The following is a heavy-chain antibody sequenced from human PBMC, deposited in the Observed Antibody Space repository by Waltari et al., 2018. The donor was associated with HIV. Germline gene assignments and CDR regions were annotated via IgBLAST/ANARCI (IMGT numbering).Heavy chain of an antibody. CDR3: ARDRGGGNYGDYEPLFDY. D-gene: IGHD4-17*01. Sequence: QVPLVESGGGVVQPGRSLRLSCAASGFTFSSSAMHWVRQAQGTGLEWVAVISYDGRNKNYADSVEGRFTISKDNSKNTLYLQMNSLRAGDTAVYYCARDRGGGNYGDYEPLFDYWGQGTLVTVSS. V-gene: IGHV3-30*04. J-gene: IGHJ4*02. CDR2: ISYDGRNK. CDR1: GFTFSSSA.